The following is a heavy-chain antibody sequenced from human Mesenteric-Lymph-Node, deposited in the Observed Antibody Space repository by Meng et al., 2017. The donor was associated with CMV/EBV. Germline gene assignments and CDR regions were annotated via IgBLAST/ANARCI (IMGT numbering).Heavy chain of an antibody. CDR1: GFTFSSYG. Sequence: WGSLRLSCAASGFTFSSYGMHWVRQAPGKGLEWISYISTGGSTILYADSVKRRFTISRDNAKNSLYLQMNSLRAEDTALYFCARETPDTNTWVDYWGQGTLVTVSS. J-gene: IGHJ4*02. V-gene: IGHV3-48*04. CDR2: ISTGGSTI. D-gene: IGHD5-18*01. CDR3: ARETPDTNTWVDY.